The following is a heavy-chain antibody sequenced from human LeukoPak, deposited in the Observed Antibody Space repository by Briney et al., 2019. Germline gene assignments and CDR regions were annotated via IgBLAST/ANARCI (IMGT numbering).Heavy chain of an antibody. D-gene: IGHD6-19*01. Sequence: GASVQVSCKASGYTFTSYHMHWLRQAAGQGREWMGWVKPNSGGTNYAQKFQGRVTMTRDTSISTAYMELSRLRSDDTAVYYCARGLAVAGPGPDYWGQGTLVTVSS. V-gene: IGHV1-2*02. CDR1: GYTFTSYH. CDR3: ARGLAVAGPGPDY. CDR2: VKPNSGGT. J-gene: IGHJ4*02.